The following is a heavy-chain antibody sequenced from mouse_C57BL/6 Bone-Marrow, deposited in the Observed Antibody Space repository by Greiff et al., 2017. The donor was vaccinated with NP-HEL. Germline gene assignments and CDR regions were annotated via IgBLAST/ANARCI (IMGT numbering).Heavy chain of an antibody. CDR3: ARSAWLLLHYPRYFDV. V-gene: IGHV1-81*01. D-gene: IGHD2-3*01. CDR1: GYTFTSYG. CDR2: IYPRSGNT. Sequence: QVQLQQSGAELARPGASVKLSCKASGYTFTSYGISWVKQRTGQGLEWIGEIYPRSGNTYYNEKFKGKATLTADKSSSTAYMELRSRTSEDSAVYFCARSAWLLLHYPRYFDVWGTGTTVTVSS. J-gene: IGHJ1*03.